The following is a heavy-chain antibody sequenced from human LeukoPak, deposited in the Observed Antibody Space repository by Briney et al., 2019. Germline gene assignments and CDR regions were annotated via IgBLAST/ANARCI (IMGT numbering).Heavy chain of an antibody. Sequence: PGGSLRLSCAASGFTFSSYAMHWVRQAPGKGLEYVSAISSNGGSTYYANSVKGRFTISRDNSKNTLYLQMGSLRAEDMAVYYCASIGGSYLFDYWGQGTLVTVSS. D-gene: IGHD1-26*01. CDR1: GFTFSSYA. CDR3: ASIGGSYLFDY. V-gene: IGHV3-64*01. CDR2: ISSNGGST. J-gene: IGHJ4*02.